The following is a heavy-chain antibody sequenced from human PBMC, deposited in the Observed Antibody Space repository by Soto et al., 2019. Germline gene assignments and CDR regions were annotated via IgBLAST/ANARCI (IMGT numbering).Heavy chain of an antibody. CDR3: AKDRRAGGNSAFYFDF. Sequence: GGSLRLSCAASGFKFSNYAMSWVRQAPGKGLEWVPLISATGGGTYYADSAKGRFTISRDNSHNTLYLQVHSLTAEDTAVYYCAKDRRAGGNSAFYFDFWGQGAQVTVSS. J-gene: IGHJ4*02. V-gene: IGHV3-23*01. CDR1: GFKFSNYA. D-gene: IGHD3-16*01. CDR2: ISATGGGT.